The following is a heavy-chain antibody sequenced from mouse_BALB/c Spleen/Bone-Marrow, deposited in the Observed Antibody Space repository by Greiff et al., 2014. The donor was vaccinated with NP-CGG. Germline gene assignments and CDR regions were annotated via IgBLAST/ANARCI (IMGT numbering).Heavy chain of an antibody. J-gene: IGHJ4*01. V-gene: IGHV14-3*02. CDR3: ARWEYYAMDY. CDR1: GFNINDTY. Sequence: VQLKESGAELVKPGASVKLSCTASGFNINDTYMHWVKQRPEQGLEWIGRIDPANGNTKYDPKFQGKATITADTSSNTAYLQLSSLTSEDTAVYYCARWEYYAMDYWGQEPQSPSPQ. CDR2: IDPANGNT. D-gene: IGHD4-1*01.